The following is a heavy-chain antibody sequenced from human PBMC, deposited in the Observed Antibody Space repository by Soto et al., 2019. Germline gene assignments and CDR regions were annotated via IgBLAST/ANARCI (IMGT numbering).Heavy chain of an antibody. D-gene: IGHD2-15*01. J-gene: IGHJ4*02. V-gene: IGHV4-31*03. CDR3: ARAAVVVVAATEYYFDY. Sequence: QVQLQESGPGLVKPSQTLSLTCTVSGGSISSGGYYWSWIRQHPGKGLEWIGYIYYSGSTYYNPSVKGRVTISVDTSKDQFSLKLSSVTAADTAVYYCARAAVVVVAATEYYFDYWGQGTLVTVSS. CDR2: IYYSGST. CDR1: GGSISSGGYY.